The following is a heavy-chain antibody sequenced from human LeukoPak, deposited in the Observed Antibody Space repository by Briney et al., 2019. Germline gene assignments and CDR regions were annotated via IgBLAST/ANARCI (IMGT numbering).Heavy chain of an antibody. CDR1: GFTFDDYA. CDR3: AKDEYSSHPFSG. J-gene: IGHJ4*02. CDR2: ISGDGGST. V-gene: IGHV3-43*02. Sequence: GGSLRLSCAASGFTFDDYAMHWVRQAPGKGLEWVSLISGDGGSTYHADSVKGRFTISRDNSKNSLYLQMNSLRTADTALYYCAKDEYSSHPFSGWGQGTLVTVSS. D-gene: IGHD6-6*01.